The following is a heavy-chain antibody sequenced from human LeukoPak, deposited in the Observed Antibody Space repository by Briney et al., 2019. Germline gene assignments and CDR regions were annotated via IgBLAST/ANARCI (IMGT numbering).Heavy chain of an antibody. Sequence: GRSLRLSCAASGFTFSSYGMHWVRQAPGKGLEWVAVISYDGSNKYYADPVKGRFTISRDNSKNTLYLQMNSLGVEDTAVYYCAKDVRALNNYGSGSSGFYWGQGTLVTVSS. CDR2: ISYDGSNK. D-gene: IGHD3-10*01. CDR1: GFTFSSYG. V-gene: IGHV3-30*18. CDR3: AKDVRALNNYGSGSSGFY. J-gene: IGHJ4*02.